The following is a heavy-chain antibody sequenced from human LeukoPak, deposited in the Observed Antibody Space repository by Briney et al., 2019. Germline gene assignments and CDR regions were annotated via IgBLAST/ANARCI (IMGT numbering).Heavy chain of an antibody. V-gene: IGHV3-48*01. J-gene: IGHJ4*02. CDR3: ARESYWGSSAKGFDY. CDR2: IDKTSSNI. Sequence: GGSLRLSCAASGFIFTDYSINWVRQAPGKGLKWISYIDKTSSNIYYADSVKGRFTISRDNAKNSLYLQMNSLRAEDTAVYYCARESYWGSSAKGFDYWGQGTLVTVSS. D-gene: IGHD7-27*01. CDR1: GFIFTDYS.